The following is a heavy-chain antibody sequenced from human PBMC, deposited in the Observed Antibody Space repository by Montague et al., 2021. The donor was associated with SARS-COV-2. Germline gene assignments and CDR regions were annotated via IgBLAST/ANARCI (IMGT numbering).Heavy chain of an antibody. CDR2: INYSGTT. CDR1: GGSITDRTYY. D-gene: IGHD6-13*01. CDR3: ARHWGIAAAGN. J-gene: IGHJ4*02. Sequence: SETLSLTCSVSGGSITDRTYYWGCIRQSPGKGLEWIGAINYSGTTYHXPSLKSRVTISLDTAKNQFSLKMTSVTAADTAVYYCARHWGIAAAGNWGQGTLVTVSS. V-gene: IGHV4-39*01.